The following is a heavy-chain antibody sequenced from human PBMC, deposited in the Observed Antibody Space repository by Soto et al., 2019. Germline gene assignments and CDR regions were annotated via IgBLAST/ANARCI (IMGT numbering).Heavy chain of an antibody. CDR2: IYPGDSDT. CDR3: ARAGYYDFWSGFPRGGMDV. V-gene: IGHV5-51*01. CDR1: GYSFNSYW. Sequence: ESLNSTGKGSGYSFNSYWIGRVRRMPGKGLEWMGIIYPGDSDTRYSPSFQGQVTISADKSISTAYLQWSSLKASGTAMYYCARAGYYDFWSGFPRGGMDVWGQGTTVTVSS. D-gene: IGHD3-3*01. J-gene: IGHJ6*02.